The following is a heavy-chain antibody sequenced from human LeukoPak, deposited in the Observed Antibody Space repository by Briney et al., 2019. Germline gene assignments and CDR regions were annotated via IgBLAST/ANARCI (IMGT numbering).Heavy chain of an antibody. J-gene: IGHJ4*02. CDR1: GFTFSNYA. D-gene: IGHD3-10*01. Sequence: GGSLRLSCAVSGFTFSNYAMTWVRQAPGKGLEWVSEITGSGNSTYYADSVKGRFTISRDNSKNTLYLQMDSLRAEDTAVYYGARELFDFDYWGQGTLVTVSS. CDR3: ARELFDFDY. CDR2: ITGSGNST. V-gene: IGHV3-23*01.